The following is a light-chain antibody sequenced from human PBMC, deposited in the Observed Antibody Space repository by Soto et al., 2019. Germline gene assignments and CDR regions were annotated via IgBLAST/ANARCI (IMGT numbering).Light chain of an antibody. J-gene: IGKJ5*01. Sequence: VLTQSPCTLALSPGEGATLSCRASQIVTGDYLAWYQQKPGHAPRLLIYDPSTRATGIPDSFSGSGSGTDFTLIISRLEHEDFAVYYCQQRSDWHPITFGQGTRLEIK. V-gene: IGKV3D-20*02. CDR1: QIVTGDY. CDR2: DPS. CDR3: QQRSDWHPIT.